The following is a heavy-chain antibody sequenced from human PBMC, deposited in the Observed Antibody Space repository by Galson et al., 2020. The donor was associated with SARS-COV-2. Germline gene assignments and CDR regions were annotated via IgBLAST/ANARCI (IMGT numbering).Heavy chain of an antibody. CDR3: ARESIAVAGTPY. D-gene: IGHD6-19*01. CDR2: IYSSGNP. Sequence: SETLSLTCTVSGGSINIGTYYWTWIRQPAGKGLEWIGRIYSSGNPTYNPSLKSRVTISVDTSKNQFSLKLSSVTAADTAVYYCARESIAVAGTPYWGPGTLVTVSS. V-gene: IGHV4-61*02. CDR1: GGSINIGTYY. J-gene: IGHJ4*02.